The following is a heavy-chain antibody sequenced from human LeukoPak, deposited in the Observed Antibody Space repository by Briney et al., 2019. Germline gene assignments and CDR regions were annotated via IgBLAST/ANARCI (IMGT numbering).Heavy chain of an antibody. D-gene: IGHD1-26*01. CDR3: ARGWSGSYYYYYYYMDV. CDR1: GDSISSSSSY. CDR2: IYYSGSI. V-gene: IGHV4-39*01. J-gene: IGHJ6*03. Sequence: PSETLSLTCTVSGDSISSSSSYWGWIRQPPGEGLEWIGSIYYSGSIYYNTSLKSRVTISVDTSKNQFSLKLSSVTAANTAVYYCARGWSGSYYYYYYYMDVWGKGTTVTVSS.